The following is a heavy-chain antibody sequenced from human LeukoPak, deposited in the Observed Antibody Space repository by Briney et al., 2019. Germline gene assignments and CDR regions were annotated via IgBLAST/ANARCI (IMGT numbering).Heavy chain of an antibody. CDR2: INRSGST. CDR1: GGSFSGYY. CDR3: ARGPQYCTSTSCMGWFDP. D-gene: IGHD2-2*01. J-gene: IGHJ5*02. Sequence: PSETLSLTCAVYGGSFSGYYWSWIRQPPGKGLEWIGEINRSGSTNYNPSLKSRVTISVDTSKNQFSLKLSSVTAADTAVYYCARGPQYCTSTSCMGWFDPWGQGTLVTVSS. V-gene: IGHV4-34*01.